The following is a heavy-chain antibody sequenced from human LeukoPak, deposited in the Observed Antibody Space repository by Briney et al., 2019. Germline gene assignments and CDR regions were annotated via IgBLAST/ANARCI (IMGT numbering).Heavy chain of an antibody. J-gene: IGHJ4*02. CDR3: AKGYSGYDWSLVDY. Sequence: GGSLRLSCAGSGFIFESYAMHWVRQAPGQGLEWVAVISYGGRKTFYADSVTGRFTISRDNSKNTLYLQMNSLRAEDTAVYYCAKGYSGYDWSLVDYWGQGTLVTVSS. D-gene: IGHD5-12*01. CDR1: GFIFESYA. V-gene: IGHV3-30*04. CDR2: ISYGGRKT.